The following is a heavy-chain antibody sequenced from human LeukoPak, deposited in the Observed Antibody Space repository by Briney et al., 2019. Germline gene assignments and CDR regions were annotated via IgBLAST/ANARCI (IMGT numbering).Heavy chain of an antibody. CDR2: IYYSGST. Sequence: SETLSLTCTVSGGSISSYYWSWIRHPPGKGLEWIGYIYYSGSTNYNPSLKSRVTISVDTSKNQFSLKLSSVTAADTAVYYCARTRQYSGSYYARLPSPYDYYFDYWGQGTLVTVSS. CDR3: ARTRQYSGSYYARLPSPYDYYFDY. V-gene: IGHV4-59*01. D-gene: IGHD1-26*01. CDR1: GGSISSYY. J-gene: IGHJ4*02.